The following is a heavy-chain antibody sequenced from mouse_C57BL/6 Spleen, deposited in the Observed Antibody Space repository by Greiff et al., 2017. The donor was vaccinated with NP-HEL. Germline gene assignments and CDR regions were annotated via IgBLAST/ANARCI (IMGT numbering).Heavy chain of an antibody. D-gene: IGHD1-1*01. J-gene: IGHJ4*01. CDR3: SRRYYGSVFYAMDY. CDR2: ISSGSSTI. Sequence: EVQRVESGGGLVKPGGSLKLSCAASGFTFSDYGMHWVRQAPEKGLEWVAYISSGSSTIYYADTVKGRFTISRDNAKNTLFLQMTSLRSEDTAKFYWSRRYYGSVFYAMDYWGQGTSVTVSS. V-gene: IGHV5-17*01. CDR1: GFTFSDYG.